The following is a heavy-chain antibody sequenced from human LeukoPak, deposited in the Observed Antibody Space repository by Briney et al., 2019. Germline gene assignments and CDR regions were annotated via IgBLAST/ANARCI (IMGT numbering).Heavy chain of an antibody. CDR2: IKHVGTIK. CDR1: GFIFSNYG. J-gene: IGHJ4*02. V-gene: IGHV3-30*18. D-gene: IGHD5-12*01. Sequence: GGSLRLSCTASGFIFSNYGMHWVRQAPGKGLEWVAVIKHVGTIKYYADSVQGRFTISRDNSKNTLYLQMNSVRTEDTAVYYCAKDQYSAEGASDYWGQGTLVTVSS. CDR3: AKDQYSAEGASDY.